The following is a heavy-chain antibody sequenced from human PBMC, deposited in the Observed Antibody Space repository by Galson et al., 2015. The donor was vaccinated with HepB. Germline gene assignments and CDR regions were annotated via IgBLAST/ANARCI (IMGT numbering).Heavy chain of an antibody. CDR3: ARVPQYCSSTSCFSDAVDI. CDR2: IIPIFGTA. Sequence: SVKVSCKASGGTFSGYAISWVRQAPGQGLEWMGGIIPIFGTANYAQKFQGRVTITADESTSTAYMELSSLRSEDTAVYYCARVPQYCSSTSCFSDAVDILGPGK. J-gene: IGHJ3*02. CDR1: GGTFSGYA. V-gene: IGHV1-69*13. D-gene: IGHD2-2*01.